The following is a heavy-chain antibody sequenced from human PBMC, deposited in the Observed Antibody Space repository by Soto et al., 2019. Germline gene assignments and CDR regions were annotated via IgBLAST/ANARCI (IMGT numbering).Heavy chain of an antibody. Sequence: GGSLRLSCAASGFTFSSYGMHWVRQAPGKGLEWVAVIWYDGSNKYYADSVKGRFTISRDDSKNTLYLQMNSLRAEDTAVYYCARDQGILNWFDPWGQGTLVTVSS. CDR1: GFTFSSYG. CDR2: IWYDGSNK. J-gene: IGHJ5*02. CDR3: ARDQGILNWFDP. V-gene: IGHV3-33*01.